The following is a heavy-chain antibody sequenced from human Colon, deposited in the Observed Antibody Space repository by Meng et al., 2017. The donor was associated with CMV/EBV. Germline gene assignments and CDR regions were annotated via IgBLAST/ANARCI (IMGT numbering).Heavy chain of an antibody. CDR2: SYNDGST. J-gene: IGHJ6*02. D-gene: IGHD2-2*01. Sequence: GESLKISCAASGFTFSSYAMSWVRQAPGKGLEWVSLSYNDGSTYYADSVKGRFTISRDTSKNTVYLRMNSLRPDDSAVYYCASTGCNNTNCPEDYYYYYGLGVWGQGTTVTVSS. V-gene: IGHV3-23*03. CDR1: GFTFSSYA. CDR3: ASTGCNNTNCPEDYYYYYGLGV.